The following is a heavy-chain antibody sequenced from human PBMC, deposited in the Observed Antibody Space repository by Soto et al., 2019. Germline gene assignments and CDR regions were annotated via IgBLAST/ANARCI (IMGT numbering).Heavy chain of an antibody. D-gene: IGHD2-15*01. CDR2: INHSGST. V-gene: IGHV4-34*01. Sequence: SETLSLTCSVYGGSFSGYYWSWIRQPPGKGLEWIGEINHSGSTNYNPSLKSRVTISVDTSKNQFSLKLSSVTAADTAVYYCARTPGHWGQGTLVTVSS. J-gene: IGHJ4*02. CDR3: ARTPGH. CDR1: GGSFSGYY.